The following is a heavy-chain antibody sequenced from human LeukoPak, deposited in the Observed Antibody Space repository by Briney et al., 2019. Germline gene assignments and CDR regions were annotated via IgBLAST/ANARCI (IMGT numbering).Heavy chain of an antibody. CDR3: ARSAESSRHFDY. CDR2: IYPGASDT. V-gene: IGHV5-51*01. CDR1: GNSFTSYW. J-gene: IGHJ4*02. Sequence: GESLKISCKGSGNSFTSYWIGWVRQMPGKGLEWMGIIYPGASDTRYSPSFQGQVTISADKSISTAYLQWSSLKASDTAVYYRARSAESSRHFDYWGQGTLVTVSS. D-gene: IGHD2-2*01.